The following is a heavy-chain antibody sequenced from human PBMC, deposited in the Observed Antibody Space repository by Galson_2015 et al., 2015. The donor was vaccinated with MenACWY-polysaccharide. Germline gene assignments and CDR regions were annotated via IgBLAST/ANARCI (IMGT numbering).Heavy chain of an antibody. CDR3: TRDRGRVRVDGFFLVT. Sequence: SVKVSCKASGYTFTDFGISWVRQAPGQGLEWLGWISAYNGNKNYAQKLQGRVTMTTDTSTTTAYMELRSLRSDDTAVYYCTRDRGRVRVDGFFLVTWGQGSLFTVSS. CDR1: GYTFTDFG. D-gene: IGHD2-8*02. V-gene: IGHV1-18*01. CDR2: ISAYNGNK. J-gene: IGHJ5*02.